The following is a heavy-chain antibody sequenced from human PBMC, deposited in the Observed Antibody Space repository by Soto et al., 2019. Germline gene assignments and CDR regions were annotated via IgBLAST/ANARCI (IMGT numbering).Heavy chain of an antibody. J-gene: IGHJ6*02. CDR1: GFTFSTYR. Sequence: GGSMTLACAASGFTFSTYRMNWDRQAPGEGMEWDSSIRISSRYIYYADSMKGRFTISRDNAKNSLYLQMNRLIAEDTAVYFCATRSFGMDVWGQGTTVTVSS. CDR2: IRISSRYI. CDR3: ATRSFGMDV. V-gene: IGHV3-21*01.